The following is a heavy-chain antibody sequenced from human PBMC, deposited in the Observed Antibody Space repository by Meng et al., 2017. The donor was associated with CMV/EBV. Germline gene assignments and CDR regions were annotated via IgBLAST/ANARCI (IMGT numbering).Heavy chain of an antibody. D-gene: IGHD6-13*01. V-gene: IGHV3-7*01. J-gene: IGHJ4*02. CDR2: IKQDGSEK. CDR1: GFTFSSYW. Sequence: GESLKISCAASGFTFSSYWMSWVRQAPGKGLEWVANIKQDGSEKYYVDSVKGRFTISRDNAKNSLYLQMNSLRAEDTAVYYCARHSAPNVAASGVIYFDYWGQGTLVTVSS. CDR3: ARHSAPNVAASGVIYFDY.